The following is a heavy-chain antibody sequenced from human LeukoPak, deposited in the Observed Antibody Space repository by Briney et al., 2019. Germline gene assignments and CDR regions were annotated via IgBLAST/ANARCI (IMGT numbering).Heavy chain of an antibody. CDR1: GFNFSDYS. CDR3: AGRYYDLLTGYHDAFDI. V-gene: IGHV3-11*01. D-gene: IGHD3-9*01. J-gene: IGHJ3*02. Sequence: PGGSLRLSCAASGFNFSDYSMSWIRQAPGKGLEWVSYISSSGNSIYYADSVKGRFTISRDNAKNSLYLQMNSLRVEDTAVYYCAGRYYDLLTGYHDAFDIWGQGTMVTVSS. CDR2: ISSSGNSI.